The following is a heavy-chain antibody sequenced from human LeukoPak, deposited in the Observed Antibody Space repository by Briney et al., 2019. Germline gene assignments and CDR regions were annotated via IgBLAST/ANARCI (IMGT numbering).Heavy chain of an antibody. CDR1: GFTFSSYA. D-gene: IGHD3-22*01. CDR2: ISYDGSNK. CDR3: ARGPLLDSSGYPIDY. J-gene: IGHJ4*02. Sequence: GGSLRLSCAASGFTFSSYAMHWVRQAPGKGLEWVAVISYDGSNKYYADSVKGRFTISRDNSKNTLYLQMNSLRAEDTAVYYCARGPLLDSSGYPIDYWGQGTLVTVSS. V-gene: IGHV3-30-3*01.